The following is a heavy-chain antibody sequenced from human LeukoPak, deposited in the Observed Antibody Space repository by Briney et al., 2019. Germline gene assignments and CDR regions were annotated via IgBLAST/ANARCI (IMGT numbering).Heavy chain of an antibody. Sequence: SETLSLTCTVSGGSISSSSYYWGWIRQPPGKGLEWIGSIYYSGSTYYNPSLKSRATISVDTSKNQFSLKLSSVTAADTAVYYCARRQKYCSSTSCLYWFDPWGQGTLVTVSS. V-gene: IGHV4-39*01. CDR2: IYYSGST. D-gene: IGHD2-2*01. CDR1: GGSISSSSYY. J-gene: IGHJ5*02. CDR3: ARRQKYCSSTSCLYWFDP.